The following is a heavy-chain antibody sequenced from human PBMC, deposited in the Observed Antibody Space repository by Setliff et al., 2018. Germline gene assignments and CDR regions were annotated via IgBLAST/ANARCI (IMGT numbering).Heavy chain of an antibody. CDR3: ARGPYNIYDRSGYGFTNWFDP. J-gene: IGHJ5*02. Sequence: ASETLSLTCTVSGGSINTSSYYWGWIRQPPGKGLQWIGSIYYSGSTYYNPSLKSRVTISVDTSKKQFSLKLSSVAAADTAVYYCARGPYNIYDRSGYGFTNWFDPWGQGILVTVSS. CDR1: GGSINTSSYY. CDR2: IYYSGST. D-gene: IGHD3-22*01. V-gene: IGHV4-39*07.